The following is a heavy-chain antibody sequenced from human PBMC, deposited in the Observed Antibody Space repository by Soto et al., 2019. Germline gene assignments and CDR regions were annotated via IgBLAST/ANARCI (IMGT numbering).Heavy chain of an antibody. J-gene: IGHJ6*02. D-gene: IGHD6-13*01. V-gene: IGHV4-31*03. CDR1: GGSISSGGYY. CDR3: ARGKIAAAGTRGHYYYGMDV. CDR2: IYYSGSP. Sequence: SETLSLTCTVSGGSISSGGYYWSWIRQHPGKGLEWIWYIYYSGSPYYNPSLKSRVTISVDTSKNQFSLKLSSVTAADTAVYYCARGKIAAAGTRGHYYYGMDVWGQGTTVTVSS.